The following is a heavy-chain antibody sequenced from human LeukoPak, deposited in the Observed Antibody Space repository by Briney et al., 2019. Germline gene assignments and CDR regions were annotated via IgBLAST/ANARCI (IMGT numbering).Heavy chain of an antibody. J-gene: IGHJ1*01. CDR1: GHTFSDYY. CDR2: INPNSGGT. V-gene: IGHV1-2*02. D-gene: IGHD2-21*02. CDR3: ARGLEDFAVVVTATEYFLH. Sequence: ASVKVSCKTSGHTFSDYYMYWVRQAPGQGPEWMGWINPNSGGTNYAQRFQGRVTMTRDTSINTAYMELRNLRSDDTAVYYCARGLEDFAVVVTATEYFLHWGQGTLVTVSS.